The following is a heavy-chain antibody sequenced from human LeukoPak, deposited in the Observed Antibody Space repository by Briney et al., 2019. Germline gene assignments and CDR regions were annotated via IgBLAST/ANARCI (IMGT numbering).Heavy chain of an antibody. CDR3: ARGVDYDFWSGYFGY. CDR1: GYTFTGYG. V-gene: IGHV1-18*01. D-gene: IGHD3-3*01. J-gene: IGHJ4*02. CDR2: ISAYNGNT. Sequence: ASVKVSCKASGYTFTGYGISWVRQAPGQGLEWMGWISAYNGNTNYAQKLQGRVTMTTDTSTSTAYMELRSLRSDDTAVYYCARGVDYDFWSGYFGYWGQGTLVTVSS.